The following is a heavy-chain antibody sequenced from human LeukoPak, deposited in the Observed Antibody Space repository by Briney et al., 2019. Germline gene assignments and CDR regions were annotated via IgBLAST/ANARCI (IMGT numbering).Heavy chain of an antibody. D-gene: IGHD1-7*01. J-gene: IGHJ4*02. V-gene: IGHV3-30*04. CDR2: ISYDGSDK. CDR3: ARGLRELRDY. Sequence: GGSLRLSCAASGFTFSSYAMHWVRQAPGKGLEWVAVISYDGSDKYYTDSVKGRFTISRDNSKNTLYLQMNSLRAEDTAVYYCARGLRELRDYWGQGTLVTVSS. CDR1: GFTFSSYA.